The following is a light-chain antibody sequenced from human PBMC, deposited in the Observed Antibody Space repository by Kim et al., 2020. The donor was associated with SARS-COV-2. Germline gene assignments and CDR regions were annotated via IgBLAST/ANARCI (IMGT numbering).Light chain of an antibody. CDR3: SSYVGINNV. CDR1: SSDVGGYTY. J-gene: IGLJ1*01. V-gene: IGLV2-8*01. Sequence: PGQSVTISCPGTSSDVGGYTYVSWYQQHPGKAPKLVIYEVSKRPSGVPDRFSGSKSGNTASLTVSGLQAEDEADYYCSSYVGINNVFGTGTKVTVL. CDR2: EVS.